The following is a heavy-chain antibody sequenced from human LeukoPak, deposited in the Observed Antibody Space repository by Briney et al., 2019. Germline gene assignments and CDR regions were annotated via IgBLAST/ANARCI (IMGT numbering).Heavy chain of an antibody. J-gene: IGHJ4*02. CDR3: ARAWDSSGYVDY. V-gene: IGHV3-48*04. D-gene: IGHD3-22*01. CDR1: GFTFSSYA. CDR2: ISSSGSTI. Sequence: GGSLRLSCAASGFTFSSYAMSWVRQAPGKGLEWVSYISSSGSTIYYADSVKGRFTISRDNAKNSLYLQMNSLRAEDTAVYYCARAWDSSGYVDYWGQGTLVTVSS.